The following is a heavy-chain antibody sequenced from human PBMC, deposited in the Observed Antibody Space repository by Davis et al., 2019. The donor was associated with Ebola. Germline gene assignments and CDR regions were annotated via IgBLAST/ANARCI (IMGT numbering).Heavy chain of an antibody. CDR3: ARGPSTGNSFSY. D-gene: IGHD6-13*01. Sequence: GGSLRLSCAASGFSFSSYWMSWVRQAPGKGLEWVANIKQDGSEKYYVDSVEGRFTISRDNAKNSLYLQMNCLRAEDTAVYYCARGPSTGNSFSYWGQGTLVTVSS. CDR2: IKQDGSEK. CDR1: GFSFSSYW. J-gene: IGHJ4*02. V-gene: IGHV3-7*01.